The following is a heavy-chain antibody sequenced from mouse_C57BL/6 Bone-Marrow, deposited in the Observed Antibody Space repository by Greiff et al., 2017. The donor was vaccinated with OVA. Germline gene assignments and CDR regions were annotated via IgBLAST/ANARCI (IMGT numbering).Heavy chain of an antibody. CDR2: IHPSDSDT. J-gene: IGHJ2*01. D-gene: IGHD2-4*01. V-gene: IGHV1-74*01. Sequence: VQLQQPGAELVKPGASVTVSCKASGYTFTSYWMHWVKQRPGQGLEWIGRIHPSDSDTNYNQKFKGKATLTVDKSSSTAYMQLSSLTSEDSAVYYYAIYYDYVYYFDYWGQGTTLTVSS. CDR3: AIYYDYVYYFDY. CDR1: GYTFTSYW.